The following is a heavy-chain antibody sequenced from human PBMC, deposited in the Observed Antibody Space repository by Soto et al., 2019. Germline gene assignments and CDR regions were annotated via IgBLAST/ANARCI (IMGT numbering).Heavy chain of an antibody. J-gene: IGHJ5*02. CDR2: INHSGST. V-gene: IGHV4-34*01. Sequence: SETLSLTCAVYGGSFSGYYWSWIRQPPGKGLEWIGEINHSGSTNYNPSLKSRVTISVDTSKNQFSLKLSSVTAADTAVYYCARAHGRLVIRYNWFDPWGQGTLVTAPQ. D-gene: IGHD3-9*01. CDR3: ARAHGRLVIRYNWFDP. CDR1: GGSFSGYY.